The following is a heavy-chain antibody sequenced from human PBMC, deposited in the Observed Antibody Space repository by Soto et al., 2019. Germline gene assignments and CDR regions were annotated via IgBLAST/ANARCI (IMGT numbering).Heavy chain of an antibody. CDR2: INTYNGNT. D-gene: IGHD6-13*01. Sequence: QVQLVQSGAEVKKPGASVKVSCKASGYSFTSYGITWVRQAPGQGLEWMGWINTYNGNTNYAQKLQGRVTMPTDKSTSTAYMELRSLRSDDTAVYYWAREPAAGAWFDPWGQGTLVTVSS. V-gene: IGHV1-18*01. J-gene: IGHJ5*02. CDR1: GYSFTSYG. CDR3: AREPAAGAWFDP.